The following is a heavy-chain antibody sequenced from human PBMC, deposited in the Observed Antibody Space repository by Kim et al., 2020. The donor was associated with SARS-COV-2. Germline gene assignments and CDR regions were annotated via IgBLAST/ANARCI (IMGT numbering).Heavy chain of an antibody. CDR2: IYYSGST. CDR1: GGSISSGDYY. J-gene: IGHJ6*02. D-gene: IGHD3-10*01. CDR3: ARERIMVRGVIIAPYYYAMDV. V-gene: IGHV4-30-4*01. Sequence: SETLSLTCTVSGGSISSGDYYWSWIRQPPGKGLEWIGYIYYSGSTYYNPSLKSRVTISVDTSKNQFSLKLSSVTAADTAVDYCARERIMVRGVIIAPYYYAMDVWDQGTTVTVSS.